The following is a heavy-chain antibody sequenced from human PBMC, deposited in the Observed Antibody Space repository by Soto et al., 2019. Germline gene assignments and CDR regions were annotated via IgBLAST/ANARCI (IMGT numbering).Heavy chain of an antibody. CDR3: ARGAGYGDLFDY. J-gene: IGHJ4*02. CDR1: GFTFSSYE. CDR2: ISISGSTI. Sequence: EVQLVESGGGLVQPGGSLRLSCAASGFTFSSYEMNWVRQAPGKGLEWVSYISISGSTIYYADSVKGRFTISRDNAKNSLYLQMNSLRAEDTAVYYCARGAGYGDLFDYWGQGTLVTVSS. V-gene: IGHV3-48*03. D-gene: IGHD4-17*01.